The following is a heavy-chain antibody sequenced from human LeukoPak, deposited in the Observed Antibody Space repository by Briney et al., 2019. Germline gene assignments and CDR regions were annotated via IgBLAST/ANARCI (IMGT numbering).Heavy chain of an antibody. CDR1: GFTFSSYA. J-gene: IGHJ4*02. V-gene: IGHV3-23*01. CDR3: AKDTSIGRYCTNGVCSPFDY. CDR2: ISDSGGST. Sequence: PGGSLRLSCAASGFTFSSYAMSRVRQAPGKGLEWVSAISDSGGSTYDADSVKGRFTISGDNSKNTLYLQMNSLRAEDTAVYYCAKDTSIGRYCTNGVCSPFDYWGQGTLVTVSS. D-gene: IGHD2-8*01.